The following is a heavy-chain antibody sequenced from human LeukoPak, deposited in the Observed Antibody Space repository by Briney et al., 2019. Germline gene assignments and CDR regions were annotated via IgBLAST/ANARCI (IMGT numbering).Heavy chain of an antibody. D-gene: IGHD3-9*01. CDR2: IYTSGTT. V-gene: IGHV4-4*07. J-gene: IGHJ6*03. CDR3: ARTATYYDILTGYFSYYYYYMDV. Sequence: SETLSLTCTVSGGSISSYYWSWIRQPAGKGLEWIGRIYTSGTTNYKPSLKSRVTISVDTSKNQFSLKLSSVTAADTAVYYCARTATYYDILTGYFSYYYYYMDVWGKGTTVTVSS. CDR1: GGSISSYY.